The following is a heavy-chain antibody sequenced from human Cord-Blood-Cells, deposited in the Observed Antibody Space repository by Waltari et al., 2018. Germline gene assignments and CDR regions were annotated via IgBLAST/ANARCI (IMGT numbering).Heavy chain of an antibody. CDR3: ARLNWNYAFDI. V-gene: IGHV4-39*01. Sequence: QLQLQESGPGLVKPSETLYLTCTVSGGSISSSSSYWAWIRQPPGKGLEWIGSIYYSGSTYYNPSLKSRVTISVDTSKNQFSLKLSSVTAADTAVYYCARLNWNYAFDIWGQGTMVTVSS. CDR2: IYYSGST. D-gene: IGHD1-7*01. CDR1: GGSISSSSSY. J-gene: IGHJ3*02.